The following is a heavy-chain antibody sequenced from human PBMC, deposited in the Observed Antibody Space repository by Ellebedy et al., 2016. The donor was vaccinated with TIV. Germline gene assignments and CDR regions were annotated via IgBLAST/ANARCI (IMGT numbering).Heavy chain of an antibody. J-gene: IGHJ4*02. CDR3: ARDAAYTYDY. D-gene: IGHD4-11*01. Sequence: PGGSLRLSCVASGFTFNSYRMDWVRQTPGKGLEWVANIWDDGTNERYADSVKGRFIISRDDSKNTLYLQMNSLRAEDSAMYYCARDAAYTYDYWGQGTLVTVSS. V-gene: IGHV3-33*01. CDR1: GFTFNSYR. CDR2: IWDDGTNE.